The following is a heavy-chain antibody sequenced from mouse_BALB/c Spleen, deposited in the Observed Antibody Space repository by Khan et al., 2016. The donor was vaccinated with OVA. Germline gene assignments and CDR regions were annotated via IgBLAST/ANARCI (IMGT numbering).Heavy chain of an antibody. D-gene: IGHD3-2*01. CDR3: ARSGQLGLRGGFTY. J-gene: IGHJ3*01. CDR1: GYTFTTYT. CDR2: INPSNDYT. V-gene: IGHV1-4*01. Sequence: QVQLQQSGAELARPGASVKMSCKTSGYTFTTYTLHWVKQRPGRSLEWIGYINPSNDYTNYTQKFKDKSTLTADKSSSTAYMQLSSLTSEDDAVYYCARSGQLGLRGGFTYWGQGTLVTVSA.